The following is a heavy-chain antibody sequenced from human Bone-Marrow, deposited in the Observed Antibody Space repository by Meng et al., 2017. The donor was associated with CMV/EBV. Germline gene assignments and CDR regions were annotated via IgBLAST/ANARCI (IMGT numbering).Heavy chain of an antibody. V-gene: IGHV3-30*02. J-gene: IGHJ6*02. CDR1: GFTLSNAW. D-gene: IGHD3-3*01. Sequence: GGPLRLSCAASGFTLSNAWLCWVRQAPGKGLEWVAFIRYDGSIKFYEESMKGRFTISRDNSKSTLYLQMDSLRTEDTAVYYCARDLAYYDFWSGYQSYYYYGMDVWGQGTTVTVSS. CDR3: ARDLAYYDFWSGYQSYYYYGMDV. CDR2: IRYDGSIK.